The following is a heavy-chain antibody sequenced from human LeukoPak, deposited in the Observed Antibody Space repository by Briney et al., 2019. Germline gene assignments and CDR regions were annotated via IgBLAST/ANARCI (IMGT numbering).Heavy chain of an antibody. Sequence: SQTLSLTCTVSGGSISSGSYYWSWIRQHPGKGLEWIGYIYYSGSTYYNPSLKSRVTISADTSKNQFSLKLSSVTAADTAVYYCARDLIVKAPNEPVYYYYGMDVWGQGTTVTVSS. CDR1: GGSISSGSYY. CDR2: IYYSGST. J-gene: IGHJ6*02. CDR3: ARDLIVKAPNEPVYYYYGMDV. D-gene: IGHD3-16*02. V-gene: IGHV4-31*03.